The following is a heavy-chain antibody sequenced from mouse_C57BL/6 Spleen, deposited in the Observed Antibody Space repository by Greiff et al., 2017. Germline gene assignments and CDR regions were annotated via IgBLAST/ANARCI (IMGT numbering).Heavy chain of an antibody. CDR2: IDPETGGT. V-gene: IGHV1-15*01. D-gene: IGHD2-1*01. CDR1: GYTFTDYE. CDR3: ADGNLYYFDY. J-gene: IGHJ2*01. Sequence: VQLQQSGAELVRPGASVTLSCKASGYTFTDYEMHWVKQTPVHGLEWIGAIDPETGGTAYNEKFKSKATLTVDTSSSTAYMQLSSLTSEDSAVYYCADGNLYYFDYWGQGTTHTVSS.